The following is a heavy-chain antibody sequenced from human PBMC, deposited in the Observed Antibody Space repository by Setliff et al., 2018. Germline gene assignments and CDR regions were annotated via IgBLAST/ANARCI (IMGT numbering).Heavy chain of an antibody. CDR3: ARVYYGYYYYMDV. D-gene: IGHD3-10*01. CDR1: GGSCSGYY. Sequence: ATLSLTCAVYGGSCSGYYWSWSRQPPGKGLEWIGEINHSGSTNYNPSLKSRVTISVDTSKNQFSLKLSSVTAADTAVYYCARVYYGYYYYMDVWGKGTTVTVSS. CDR2: INHSGST. V-gene: IGHV4-34*01. J-gene: IGHJ6*03.